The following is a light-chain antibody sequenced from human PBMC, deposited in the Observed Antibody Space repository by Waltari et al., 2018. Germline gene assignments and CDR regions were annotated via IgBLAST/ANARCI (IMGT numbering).Light chain of an antibody. CDR1: SSAVGGYNY. CDR3: CSYAGSVV. J-gene: IGLJ2*01. V-gene: IGLV2-11*01. Sequence: QSALTQPRSESGSPGQSVTISCTGTSSAVGGYNYVSWYQQHPGKAPKLMIYDVSKRPSGVPDRFSGSKSGNTASLTISGRQAEDEADYYCCSYAGSVVFGGGTKLTVL. CDR2: DVS.